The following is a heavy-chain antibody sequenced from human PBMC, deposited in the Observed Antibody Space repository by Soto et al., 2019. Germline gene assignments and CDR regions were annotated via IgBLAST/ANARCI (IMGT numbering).Heavy chain of an antibody. Sequence: LRLSCAASGFTFSSYSMNWVRQAPGKGLEWVSSISSSSSYIYYADSVKGRFTISRDNAKNSLYLQMNSLRAEDTAVYYCASMHEVGARLFDPWGQGTLVTVSS. D-gene: IGHD1-26*01. CDR2: ISSSSSYI. V-gene: IGHV3-21*01. CDR1: GFTFSSYS. J-gene: IGHJ5*02. CDR3: ASMHEVGARLFDP.